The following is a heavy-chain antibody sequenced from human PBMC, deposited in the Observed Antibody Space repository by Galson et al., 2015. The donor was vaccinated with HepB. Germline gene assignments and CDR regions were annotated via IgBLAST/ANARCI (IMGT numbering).Heavy chain of an antibody. D-gene: IGHD3-16*01. V-gene: IGHV3-30*04. CDR2: ISYDGSNK. CDR1: GFTFSSYA. Sequence: SLRLSCAASGFTFSSYAMHWVRQAPGKGLEWVAVISYDGSNKYYADSVKGRFTISRDNSKNTLYLQMNSLRAEDTAVYYCARGGFGAERQSLGYFQHWGQGTLVTVSS. J-gene: IGHJ1*01. CDR3: ARGGFGAERQSLGYFQH.